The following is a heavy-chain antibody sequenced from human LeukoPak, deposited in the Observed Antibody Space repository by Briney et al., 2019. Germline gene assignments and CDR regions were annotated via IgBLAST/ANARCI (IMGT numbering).Heavy chain of an antibody. D-gene: IGHD2-15*01. CDR2: IRSKANSYAT. V-gene: IGHV3-73*01. J-gene: IGHJ6*03. CDR3: TRGYCSGGSCYGFRSWYYYMDV. CDR1: GFTFSGSA. Sequence: GGSLRLSCAASGFTFSGSAMPWVRQASGKGVVGVGRIRSKANSYATAYAAWVKGRITISKYESKNTAYLQMNSLKTEDTAVYYCTRGYCSGGSCYGFRSWYYYMDVWGKGTTVTVSS.